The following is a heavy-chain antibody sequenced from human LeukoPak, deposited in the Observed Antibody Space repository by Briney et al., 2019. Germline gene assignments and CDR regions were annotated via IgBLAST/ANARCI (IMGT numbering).Heavy chain of an antibody. CDR3: ARGVTGRYCSSTSCHWRAWFDP. J-gene: IGHJ5*02. V-gene: IGHV1-69*13. CDR1: GYTFTGYY. CDR2: IIPIFGTA. Sequence: GASVKVSCKASGYTFTGYYTHWVRQAPGQGLEWMGGIIPIFGTANYAQKFQGRVTITADESTSTAYMELSSLRSEDTAVYYCARGVTGRYCSSTSCHWRAWFDPWGQGTLVTVSS. D-gene: IGHD2-2*01.